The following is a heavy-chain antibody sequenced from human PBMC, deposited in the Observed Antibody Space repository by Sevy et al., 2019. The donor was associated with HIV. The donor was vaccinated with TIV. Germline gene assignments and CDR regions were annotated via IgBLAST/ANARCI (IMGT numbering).Heavy chain of an antibody. Sequence: GGSLRLSCAASGFTFNRYWMHWVRQAPGKGPVWLARIDGDGSATTYTDSVKGRFTISRDNAQDTLYLQMNSLRTEDTAIYYCARIAIGHTFGLPDFWGQGTLVTVSS. CDR3: ARIAIGHTFGLPDF. CDR1: GFTFNRYW. CDR2: IDGDGSAT. J-gene: IGHJ4*02. D-gene: IGHD2-21*01. V-gene: IGHV3-74*01.